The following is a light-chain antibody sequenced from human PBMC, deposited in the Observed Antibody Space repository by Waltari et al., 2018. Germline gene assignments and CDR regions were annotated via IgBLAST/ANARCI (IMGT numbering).Light chain of an antibody. CDR3: QQYTSFSLT. CDR2: KAS. V-gene: IGKV1-5*03. Sequence: DIQMTQSPSTLSASVGDRVTITCRASHSISTWLAWYQQKPGKAPKLLISKASTLESGVPSRFSGSGSGTEFTLTISSLQPDDFATYYCQQYTSFSLTFGGGTTVEIK. J-gene: IGKJ4*01. CDR1: HSISTW.